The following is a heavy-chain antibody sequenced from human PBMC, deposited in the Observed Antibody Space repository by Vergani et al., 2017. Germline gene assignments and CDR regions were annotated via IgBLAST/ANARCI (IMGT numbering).Heavy chain of an antibody. Sequence: QVQLVQSGAEVKKPGSSVKVSCKASGGTFSSYTISWVRQAPGQGLEWMGRIIPILGIANYAQKFQGRVTITADKSTSTAYMELSSLRSEDTAVYYCAKASTLMVRGSLDYWGQGTLVTVSS. CDR2: IIPILGIA. CDR3: AKASTLMVRGSLDY. V-gene: IGHV1-69*02. J-gene: IGHJ4*02. D-gene: IGHD3-10*01. CDR1: GGTFSSYT.